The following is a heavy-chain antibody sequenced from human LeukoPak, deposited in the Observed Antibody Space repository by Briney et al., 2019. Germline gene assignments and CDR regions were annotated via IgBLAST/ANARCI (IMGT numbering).Heavy chain of an antibody. V-gene: IGHV4-59*08. J-gene: IGHJ6*02. D-gene: IGHD6-19*01. Sequence: TNYNPSLKSRVTISVDTSKNQFSLKLSSVTAADTAVYYCARQGIAVAGTRHYYYYGMHVWGQGTTVTVSS. CDR3: ARQGIAVAGTRHYYYYGMHV. CDR2: T.